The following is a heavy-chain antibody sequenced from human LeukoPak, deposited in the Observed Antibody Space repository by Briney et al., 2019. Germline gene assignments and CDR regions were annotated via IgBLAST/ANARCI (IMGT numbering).Heavy chain of an antibody. CDR1: GFTFSSYS. V-gene: IGHV3-21*01. J-gene: IGHJ6*02. Sequence: GGSLRLSCAASGFTFSSYSMNWVRQAPGKGLEWVSSISSSSSYIYYADSVKGRFTISRDNAKNSLYLQMNSLRAEDTAVYYCARFPKTHDDYYYYGMDVWGQGTTVTVSS. CDR3: ARFPKTHDDYYYYGMDV. CDR2: ISSSSSYI.